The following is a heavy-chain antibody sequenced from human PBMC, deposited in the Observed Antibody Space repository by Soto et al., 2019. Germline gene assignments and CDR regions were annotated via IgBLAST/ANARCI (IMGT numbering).Heavy chain of an antibody. CDR2: IDPSDSYT. V-gene: IGHV5-10-1*01. Sequence: RESLKLSCKGSGYSFTSYWISWVRQMPGKGLEWMGRIDPSDSYTNYSPSFQGHVTISADKSISTAYLRWSSLKASDTAMYDCATFSRHDTSSAFDGWCQGSLETVSS. J-gene: IGHJ4*02. CDR1: GYSFTSYW. CDR3: ATFSRHDTSSAFDG. D-gene: IGHD3-22*01.